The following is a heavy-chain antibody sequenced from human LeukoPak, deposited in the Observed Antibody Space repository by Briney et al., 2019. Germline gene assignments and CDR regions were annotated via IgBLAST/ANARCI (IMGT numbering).Heavy chain of an antibody. Sequence: ASVKVSCKASGYTFSSYGISWVRQAPGQGLEWMGWISGRNGNTNYAQKVQGRVTMTTDTSTSTAYMELRSLRSDDTAVYYCARGWQGMWLFDQWGQGTLVTVAS. CDR2: ISGRNGNT. V-gene: IGHV1-18*01. CDR1: GYTFSSYG. CDR3: ARGWQGMWLFDQ. D-gene: IGHD3-22*01. J-gene: IGHJ4*02.